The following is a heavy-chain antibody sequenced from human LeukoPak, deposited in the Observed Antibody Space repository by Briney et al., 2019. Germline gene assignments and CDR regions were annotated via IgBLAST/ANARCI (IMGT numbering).Heavy chain of an antibody. CDR1: GGSISSYY. Sequence: SETLSLTCTVSGGSISSYYWSWIRQPPGKGLEWIGYIYYSGSTNYNPSLKSRVTISVDTSKNQFSLKLSSVTAADTAVYYCARGTFPAANVDYWGQGTLVTVSS. CDR3: ARGTFPAANVDY. V-gene: IGHV4-59*01. CDR2: IYYSGST. D-gene: IGHD6-13*01. J-gene: IGHJ4*02.